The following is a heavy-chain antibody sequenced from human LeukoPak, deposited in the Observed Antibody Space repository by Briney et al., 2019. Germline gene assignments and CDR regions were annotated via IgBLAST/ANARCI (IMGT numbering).Heavy chain of an antibody. Sequence: SQTLSLTCAIPGDSVSSNSAAWNWIRQSPSRGLEWLGRTYYRSKWYNDYAVSVKSRITINPDTSKNQFSLQLNSVTPEDTAVYYCARTLNSGYDYGMNYFDYWGQGTLVTVSS. D-gene: IGHD5-12*01. J-gene: IGHJ4*02. V-gene: IGHV6-1*01. CDR2: TYYRSKWYN. CDR1: GDSVSSNSAA. CDR3: ARTLNSGYDYGMNYFDY.